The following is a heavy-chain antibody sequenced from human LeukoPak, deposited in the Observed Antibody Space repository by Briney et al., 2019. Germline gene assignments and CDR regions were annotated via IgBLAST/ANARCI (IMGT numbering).Heavy chain of an antibody. D-gene: IGHD6-19*01. V-gene: IGHV4-39*01. CDR3: VKSGGYGLIDY. CDR2: IYYSGST. CDR1: GGSISSSSYY. J-gene: IGHJ4*02. Sequence: SETLSLTCTVSGGSISSSSYYWGWIRQPPGKGLEWIGSIYYSGSTYYNASLQSRVTIDMSKNQFSLRLSSVTAADTAMYYCVKSGGYGLIDYWGQGTLVTVSS.